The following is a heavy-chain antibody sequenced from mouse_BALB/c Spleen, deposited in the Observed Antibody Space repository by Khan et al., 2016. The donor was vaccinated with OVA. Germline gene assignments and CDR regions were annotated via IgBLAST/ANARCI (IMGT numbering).Heavy chain of an antibody. CDR1: GYTFTTAG. V-gene: IGHV9-4*02. J-gene: IGHJ4*01. Sequence: QVQLKQSGPELKKPGETVRISCKASGYTFTTAGMQWVQKMPGKGLKWIGWINTHSGVPKYAEDFKGRFAFSLETSASTAYLQITNRKNEDTATYFCARGGAAYDRNDGGAMEYWGQGTSVTVSS. CDR3: ARGGAAYDRNDGGAMEY. CDR2: INTHSGVP. D-gene: IGHD2-14*01.